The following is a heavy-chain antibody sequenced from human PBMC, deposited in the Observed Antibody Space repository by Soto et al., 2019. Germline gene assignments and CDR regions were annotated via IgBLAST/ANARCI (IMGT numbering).Heavy chain of an antibody. V-gene: IGHV3-30*18. Sequence: GGSLRLSCAASGFTFSSYGMHWVRQAPGKGLEWVAVISYDGSNKYYADSVKGRFTISRDNSKNTLYLQMNSLRAEDTAVYYCAKDPRYCSSTSRSNWFDPWGQGTLVTVSS. D-gene: IGHD2-2*01. CDR3: AKDPRYCSSTSRSNWFDP. CDR1: GFTFSSYG. CDR2: ISYDGSNK. J-gene: IGHJ5*02.